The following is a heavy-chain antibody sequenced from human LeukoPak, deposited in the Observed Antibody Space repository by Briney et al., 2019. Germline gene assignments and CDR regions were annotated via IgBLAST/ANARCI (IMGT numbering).Heavy chain of an antibody. CDR1: GFTFSSYS. J-gene: IGHJ4*02. D-gene: IGHD2-15*01. V-gene: IGHV3-21*01. CDR3: ARDFLKDTGYFDY. Sequence: GGSLRLSCAASGFTFSSYSMNWVRQAPGKGPEWVSSISSSSSYIYYADSVKGRFTISRDNAKNTLYLQMNSLRAEDTAVYYCARDFLKDTGYFDYWGQGTLVTVSS. CDR2: ISSSSSYI.